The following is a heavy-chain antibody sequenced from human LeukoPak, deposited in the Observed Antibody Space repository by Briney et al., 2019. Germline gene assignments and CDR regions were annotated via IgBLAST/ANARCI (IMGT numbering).Heavy chain of an antibody. Sequence: SETLSLTCTVSGGSISGSSDYWGWIRQPPGKGLEWIGSVHYSGNTFYNLSLKSRVTVSVDTSKNQFSLKLTSVTAADTSVYYCARHPSMDVWGQGTTVTVSS. CDR2: VHYSGNT. J-gene: IGHJ6*02. CDR1: GGSISGSSDY. V-gene: IGHV4-39*01. CDR3: ARHPSMDV.